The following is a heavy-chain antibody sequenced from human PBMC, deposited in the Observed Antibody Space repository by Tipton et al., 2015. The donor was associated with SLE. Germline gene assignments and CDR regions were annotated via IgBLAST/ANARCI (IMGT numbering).Heavy chain of an antibody. Sequence: QLVQSGAEVKKPGASVKVSCKASGYTFTSYSVIWVRQAPGQGLEWMGWINTNTGKPTYAQDFTGRFVFSLGTSVSTAYLQIGSLKAEDTAVYYCARFLSMTTVDAGYWGQGTLVAVSS. CDR2: INTNTGKP. J-gene: IGHJ4*02. CDR1: GYTFTSYS. CDR3: ARFLSMTTVDAGY. D-gene: IGHD4-17*01. V-gene: IGHV7-4-1*01.